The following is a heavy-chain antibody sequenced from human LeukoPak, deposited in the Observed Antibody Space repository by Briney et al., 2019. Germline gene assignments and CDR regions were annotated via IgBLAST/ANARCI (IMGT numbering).Heavy chain of an antibody. Sequence: PGGSLRLSCEASGFTFTSYWMSWVRQAPGKGPEWVAHIKENGNEQYYADSVKGRFTISRDNVKQSLGLQMNSLRVEDTAAYYCARGPGDFDASDIWGQGTMVTVSS. CDR1: GFTFTSYW. CDR2: IKENGNEQ. J-gene: IGHJ3*02. V-gene: IGHV3-7*01. D-gene: IGHD1-14*01. CDR3: ARGPGDFDASDI.